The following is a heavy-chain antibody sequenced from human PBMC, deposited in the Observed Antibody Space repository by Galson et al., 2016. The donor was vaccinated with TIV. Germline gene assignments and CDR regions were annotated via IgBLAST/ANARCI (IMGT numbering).Heavy chain of an antibody. CDR3: AKGAKEHVYHAMDI. CDR2: IHWSSGSM. Sequence: SLRLSCAASGFTFDAYAMHWVRQAPGKGLEWVSGIHWSSGSMGYAGSVKGRFTISRDNAKNSLFLQMNSLRAEDTALYYCAKGAKEHVYHAMDIWGQGILVTVSS. D-gene: IGHD5-18*01. CDR1: GFTFDAYA. J-gene: IGHJ4*02. V-gene: IGHV3-9*01.